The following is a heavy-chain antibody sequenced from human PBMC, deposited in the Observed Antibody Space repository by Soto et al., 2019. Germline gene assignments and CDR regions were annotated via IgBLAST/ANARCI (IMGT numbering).Heavy chain of an antibody. CDR2: ISSSGSTV. CDR1: GFTFSSSE. CDR3: AREGSYDTKDY. V-gene: IGHV3-48*03. D-gene: IGHD3-22*01. J-gene: IGHJ4*02. Sequence: GPRILYCVASGFTFSSSEMNWVRLAPWKGLEWVSYISSSGSTVYHADSVEGRLTISRDNAKNSLFLQMNSLRAEETALYYCAREGSYDTKDYWGLGTLVAVSS.